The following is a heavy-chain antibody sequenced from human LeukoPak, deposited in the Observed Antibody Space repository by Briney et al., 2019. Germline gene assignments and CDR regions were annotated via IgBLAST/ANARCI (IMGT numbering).Heavy chain of an antibody. CDR2: IYYSGST. Sequence: SETLSLTCTVSGGSISSHYWSWIRQPPGKGLEWIGSIYYSGSTYYNPSLKSRVTISVDTSKNQFSLNLTSVTAADTAVYYCARSTTIKGWFDPWGQGTLVTVSS. D-gene: IGHD4-11*01. J-gene: IGHJ5*02. CDR3: ARSTTIKGWFDP. CDR1: GGSISSHY. V-gene: IGHV4-59*05.